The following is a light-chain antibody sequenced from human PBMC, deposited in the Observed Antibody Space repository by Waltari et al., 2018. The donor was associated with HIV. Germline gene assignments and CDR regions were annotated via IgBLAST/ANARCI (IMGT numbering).Light chain of an antibody. CDR3: EAWDSTLSAVL. Sequence: QSVLTQPPSVSAAPGQKVTISCSGSPSNIGNKYVSWYRQLPGTAPKLLIYDNNKRPSVIPDRFSGSKSGTSATLDITGLQTGDEADYYCEAWDSTLSAVLFGGGTKVTVL. J-gene: IGLJ2*01. V-gene: IGLV1-51*01. CDR2: DNN. CDR1: PSNIGNKY.